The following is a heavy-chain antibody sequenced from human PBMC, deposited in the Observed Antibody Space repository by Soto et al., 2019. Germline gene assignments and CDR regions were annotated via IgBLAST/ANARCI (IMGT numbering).Heavy chain of an antibody. CDR2: IYYSGST. Sequence: SETLSLTCTVSGGSISSSSYYWGWIRQPPGKGLEWIGSIYYSGSTYYNPSLKSRVTISVDTSKNQFSLKLSSVTAADTAVYYCARQGIVVVTAIDYWGQGTLVTVYS. D-gene: IGHD2-21*02. CDR3: ARQGIVVVTAIDY. CDR1: GGSISSSSYY. V-gene: IGHV4-39*01. J-gene: IGHJ4*02.